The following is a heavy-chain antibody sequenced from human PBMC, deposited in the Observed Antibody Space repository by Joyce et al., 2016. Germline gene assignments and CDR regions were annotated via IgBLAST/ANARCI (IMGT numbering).Heavy chain of an antibody. V-gene: IGHV1-2*02. J-gene: IGHJ4*02. CDR1: GFTFIGYY. CDR3: AGEATFDH. Sequence: QVQLQQSGAEVKKPGASVKVSCRCSGFTFIGYYIHWLRLAPGQGPEWMGWIDPNSGGTNYAKQFQGRVTMTRDTSISTVYMELNRLRADDTAVYCCAGEATFDHWGQGTLVTVAS. CDR2: IDPNSGGT.